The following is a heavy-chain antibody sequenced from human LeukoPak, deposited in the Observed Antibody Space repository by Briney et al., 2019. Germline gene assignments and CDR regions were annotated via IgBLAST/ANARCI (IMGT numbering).Heavy chain of an antibody. V-gene: IGHV4-39*01. J-gene: IGHJ4*02. CDR1: GGSISSSSYY. CDR3: ARRVAVTECLDY. CDR2: IYYTGST. D-gene: IGHD2-21*01. Sequence: PSETLSLTCTVSGGSISSSSYYWGWIRQPPGQGLEWIGSIYYTGSTYYNPSLKSRVSISVDTSKNQFSLKLSSVTAADTAVYYCARRVAVTECLDYWGQGTLVTVSS.